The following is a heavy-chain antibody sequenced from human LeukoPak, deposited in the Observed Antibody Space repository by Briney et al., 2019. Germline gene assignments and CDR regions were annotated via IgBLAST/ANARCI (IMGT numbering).Heavy chain of an antibody. Sequence: SVKVSCKASGGTFSSYTISWVRQAPGQGLEWMGRIIPILGIANYAQKFQGRVTITADKSTSTAYMELSSLRSEDTAVYYCARDRGGSWPGGDYWGQGTLVTVSS. V-gene: IGHV1-69*04. CDR3: ARDRGGSWPGGDY. J-gene: IGHJ4*02. D-gene: IGHD6-13*01. CDR1: GGTFSSYT. CDR2: IIPILGIA.